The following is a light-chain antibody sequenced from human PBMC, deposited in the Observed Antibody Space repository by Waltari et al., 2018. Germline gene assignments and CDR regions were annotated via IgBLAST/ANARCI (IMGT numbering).Light chain of an antibody. CDR2: RNN. J-gene: IGLJ3*02. Sequence: QSVLTQPPSASGTPGQRVTISCSGSSSNSGSNYLYWYQQLPGTAPKLLIYRNNQRPSGVPDRFSGSESGTSASLAISGLRSDDEADYYCAAWDDSLSGGVFGGGTRLTVL. CDR1: SSNSGSNY. V-gene: IGLV1-47*01. CDR3: AAWDDSLSGGV.